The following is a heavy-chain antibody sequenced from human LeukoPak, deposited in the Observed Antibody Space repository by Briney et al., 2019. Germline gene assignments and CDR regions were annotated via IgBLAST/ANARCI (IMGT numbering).Heavy chain of an antibody. D-gene: IGHD3-10*01. CDR2: ISDSGGST. CDR1: GFTFSSYA. Sequence: PGRSLRLSCAASGFTFSSYAMHWVRQAPGKGLEWVSGISDSGGSTYYADSVKGRFIISRDNSKNTLYLQMNSLRAEDTAVYYCAKRGIMIWGGIIIGFHKEAYYFDCWGQGTLVTVSS. J-gene: IGHJ4*02. V-gene: IGHV3-23*01. CDR3: AKRGIMIWGGIIIGFHKEAYYFDC.